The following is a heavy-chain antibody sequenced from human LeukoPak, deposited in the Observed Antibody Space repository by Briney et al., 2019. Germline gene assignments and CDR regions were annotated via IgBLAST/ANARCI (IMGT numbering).Heavy chain of an antibody. CDR1: GYTFTSHH. Sequence: ASVKVSCKASGYTFTSHHMHWVRQAPGQGLEWMGWISAYNGNTNYAQKLQGRVTMTTDTSTSTAYMELRSLRSDDTAVYYCARRYCTNGVCLVDAFDIWGQGTMVTVSS. CDR3: ARRYCTNGVCLVDAFDI. V-gene: IGHV1-18*04. J-gene: IGHJ3*02. CDR2: ISAYNGNT. D-gene: IGHD2-8*01.